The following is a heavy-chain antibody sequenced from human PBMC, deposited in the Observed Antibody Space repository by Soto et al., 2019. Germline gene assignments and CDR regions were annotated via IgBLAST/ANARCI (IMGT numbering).Heavy chain of an antibody. CDR2: TYYRSKWYN. CDR3: ARGPLNCEWGCDAFDI. CDR1: GDSVSSNSAA. V-gene: IGHV6-1*01. Sequence: SQTLSLTCAISGDSVSSNSAAWNWIRQSPSRGLEWLGRTYYRSKWYNDYAVSVKSRITINPDTSKNQFSLQLNSVTPEDAAVYYCARGPLNCEWGCDAFDIWGQGTMVTVSS. D-gene: IGHD2-21*01. J-gene: IGHJ3*02.